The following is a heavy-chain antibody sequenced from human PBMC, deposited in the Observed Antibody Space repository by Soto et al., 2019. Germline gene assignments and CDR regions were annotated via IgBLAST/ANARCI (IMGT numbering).Heavy chain of an antibody. D-gene: IGHD1-20*01. Sequence: PSETLSLTCPVYVGSFSGYYWSWIRQPPGKGLEWIGKINHSGSTNYNPSLKSRVTISVDTSKNQFSLKLSSVTAADTAVYYCARVSLYAFDIWGQGTMVTVSS. CDR3: ARVSLYAFDI. CDR2: INHSGST. J-gene: IGHJ3*02. V-gene: IGHV4-34*01. CDR1: VGSFSGYY.